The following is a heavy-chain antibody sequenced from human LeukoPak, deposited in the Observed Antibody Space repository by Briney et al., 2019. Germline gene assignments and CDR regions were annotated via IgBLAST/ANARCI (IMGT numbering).Heavy chain of an antibody. J-gene: IGHJ4*02. CDR3: ASIPAKERRVVVNNY. V-gene: IGHV3-23*01. CDR1: GFTFSHYG. CDR2: ITSSSAST. Sequence: GGSLRLSCAASGFTFSHYGMNWVRRAPGKGLEWVSGITSSSASTFYADSVKGRFSISRDNSKNTLYLQMNSLRAEDTAVYYCASIPAKERRVVVNNYWGQGTLVTVSS. D-gene: IGHD3-22*01.